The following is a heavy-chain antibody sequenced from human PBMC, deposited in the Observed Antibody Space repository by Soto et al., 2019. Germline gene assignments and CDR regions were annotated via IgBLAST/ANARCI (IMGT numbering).Heavy chain of an antibody. J-gene: IGHJ6*02. Sequence: GASVKVSCKASGYTFTSYAMHWVRQAPGQRLEWMGWINAGNGNTKYSQKFQGRVTITRDTSASTAYMELSSLRSEDTAVYYCARAYYDILTGIYYYGMDVWGQGTTVTVSS. CDR2: INAGNGNT. CDR1: GYTFTSYA. D-gene: IGHD3-9*01. CDR3: ARAYYDILTGIYYYGMDV. V-gene: IGHV1-3*01.